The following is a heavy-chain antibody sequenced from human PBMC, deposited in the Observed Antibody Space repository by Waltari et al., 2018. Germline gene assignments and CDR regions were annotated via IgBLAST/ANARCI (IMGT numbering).Heavy chain of an antibody. Sequence: QVQLVQSGAEVKKPGASVKVSCKASGYTFTSYAMHWVRQAPGKRLEWMGWINAGNGNTKYSQKFQGRVTITRYTAASTAYMELSSLRSEDTAVYYCAIPGSRIGWFDPWGQGTLVTVSS. CDR3: AIPGSRIGWFDP. CDR1: GYTFTSYA. V-gene: IGHV1-3*01. CDR2: INAGNGNT. J-gene: IGHJ5*02. D-gene: IGHD2-15*01.